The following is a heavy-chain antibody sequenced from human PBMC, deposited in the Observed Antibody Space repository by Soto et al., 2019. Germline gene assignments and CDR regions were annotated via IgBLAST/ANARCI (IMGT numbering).Heavy chain of an antibody. CDR3: ARQGYYHSRPYPPSRY. Sequence: PSETLSLTXTVSGGSVSSSDYYWGWIRQPPGKGLEWIGSIYYSGRAYYNPSLKSRLTISVDTSKNQFSLKLSSVTATDTAVYYCARQGYYHSRPYPPSRYWGQGTLVTVS. CDR2: IYYSGRA. D-gene: IGHD3-22*01. V-gene: IGHV4-39*01. J-gene: IGHJ4*02. CDR1: GGSVSSSDYY.